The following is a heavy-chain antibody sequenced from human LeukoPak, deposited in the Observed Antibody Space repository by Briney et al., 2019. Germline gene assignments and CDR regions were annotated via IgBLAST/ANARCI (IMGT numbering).Heavy chain of an antibody. CDR2: IYYSGST. CDR1: GGSISSYY. D-gene: IGHD2-2*01. J-gene: IGHJ6*03. Sequence: SETLSLTCTVSGGSISSYYWSWIRQPPGKGLEWIGYIYYSGSTNYNPSLKSRVTISVDTSKNQFSLKLSSVTAADTAVYYCVRHKGYCSSTSCYPSYYYYYYMDVWGKGTTVTVSS. V-gene: IGHV4-59*08. CDR3: VRHKGYCSSTSCYPSYYYYYYMDV.